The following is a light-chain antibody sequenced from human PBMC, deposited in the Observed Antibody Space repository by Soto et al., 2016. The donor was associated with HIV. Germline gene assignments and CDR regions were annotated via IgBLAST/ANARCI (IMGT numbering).Light chain of an antibody. V-gene: IGKV1-39*01. CDR2: AAS. CDR3: QQSYGTTRT. CDR1: QSISSY. J-gene: IGKJ1*01. Sequence: DIQMTQSPSSLSASVGDRVTITCRASQSISSYLNWYQQKPGKAPKLLIYAASSLQSGVPSRFSGSGSGTDFTLTISSLQPEDFATYYCQQSYGTTRTFGQGTKGGNQT.